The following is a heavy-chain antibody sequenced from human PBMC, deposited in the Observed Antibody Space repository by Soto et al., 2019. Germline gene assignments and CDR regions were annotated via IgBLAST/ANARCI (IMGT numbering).Heavy chain of an antibody. Sequence: ASVKVSCKASGYTFTGYYIHWVRQTPGQGLEWKGWINPNSGGTNYAQKFQDWVTMTRDTSISTAYMELSRLRSDDTAVYYCARETGGHSGYDSPRFDPWGQGTLVTVSS. CDR1: GYTFTGYY. V-gene: IGHV1-2*04. J-gene: IGHJ5*02. D-gene: IGHD5-12*01. CDR3: ARETGGHSGYDSPRFDP. CDR2: INPNSGGT.